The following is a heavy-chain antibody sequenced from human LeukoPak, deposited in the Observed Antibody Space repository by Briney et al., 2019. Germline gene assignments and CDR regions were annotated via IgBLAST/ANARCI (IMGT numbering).Heavy chain of an antibody. CDR3: ARDRRRGYSSGWYPDY. V-gene: IGHV7-4-1*02. CDR1: GYTFTSYA. Sequence: ASVKVSCKASGYTFTSYAMNWVRQAPGQGLEWMGWINTNTGNPTYAQGFTGRFVFSLDTSVSTAYLQISSLKAEGTAVYYCARDRRRGYSSGWYPDYWGQGTLVTVSS. J-gene: IGHJ4*02. CDR2: INTNTGNP. D-gene: IGHD6-19*01.